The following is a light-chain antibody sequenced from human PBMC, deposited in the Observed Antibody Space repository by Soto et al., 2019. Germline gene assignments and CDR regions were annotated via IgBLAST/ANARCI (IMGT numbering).Light chain of an antibody. V-gene: IGKV3-20*01. CDR2: GAS. CDR3: QQYGSSPIT. J-gene: IGKJ5*01. Sequence: EVGLTQSPGTLSLSPGEGVTLSCSASQGVTSSYLAWYQRKPGQAPRLLIYGASSRATGIPDRFSGSGSGTDFTLTISRLEPEDSAVYYCQQYGSSPITFGQGTRLEIK. CDR1: QGVTSSY.